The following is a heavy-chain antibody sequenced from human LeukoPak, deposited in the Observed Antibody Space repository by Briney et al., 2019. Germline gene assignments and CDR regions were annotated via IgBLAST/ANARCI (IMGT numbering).Heavy chain of an antibody. D-gene: IGHD3-22*01. J-gene: IGHJ4*02. Sequence: GSLTLSCAASGFTFGSYAMHWVRQAPGKGLEWVAVMSYDGSNKYYADSVKGRFTISRDNSKNTLYLQMNSLRAEDTAVYYCARADTYYYDSSGYYSSNQGSPDYWGQGTLVTVTS. CDR2: MSYDGSNK. V-gene: IGHV3-30*01. CDR3: ARADTYYYDSSGYYSSNQGSPDY. CDR1: GFTFGSYA.